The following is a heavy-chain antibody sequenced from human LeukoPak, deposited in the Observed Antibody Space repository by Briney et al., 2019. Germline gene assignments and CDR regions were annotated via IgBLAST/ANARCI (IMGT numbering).Heavy chain of an antibody. V-gene: IGHV4-61*02. Sequence: SQTLSLTCTISGGSISSGSYYWSWIRQPAGKGLEWIGRIYTSGSANYNPSLKSRVTMSVDTSKNQFSLKLSSVTAADTAVYYCARVSAVAANFDYWGQGTLVTVSS. CDR2: IYTSGSA. CDR1: GGSISSGSYY. D-gene: IGHD6-19*01. J-gene: IGHJ4*02. CDR3: ARVSAVAANFDY.